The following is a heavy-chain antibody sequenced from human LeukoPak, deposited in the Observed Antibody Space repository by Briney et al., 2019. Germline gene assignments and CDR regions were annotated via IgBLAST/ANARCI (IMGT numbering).Heavy chain of an antibody. V-gene: IGHV1-69*02. J-gene: IGHJ5*02. CDR2: IIPILGIA. Sequence: SVKVSCKASGGTFSSYTISWVRQAPGQGLEWMGRIIPILGIANYAQKFQGRVTITADKSTSTAYMELSSLRSEDTAVYYCARGRSVRLYDFWSGNWFDPWGQGTLVTVSS. CDR1: GGTFSSYT. D-gene: IGHD3-3*01. CDR3: ARGRSVRLYDFWSGNWFDP.